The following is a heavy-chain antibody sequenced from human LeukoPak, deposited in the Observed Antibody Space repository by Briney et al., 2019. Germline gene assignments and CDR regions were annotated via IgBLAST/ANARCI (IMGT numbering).Heavy chain of an antibody. D-gene: IGHD2-21*01. V-gene: IGHV3-48*01. Sequence: GGSLRLSCAASGFTFSSYSMNWGRQAPGKGLEWVSYISSSSTIYYSDSVKGRFTISRDKAKNSLYLQMNSLRAEDTAVYYCARDYYGDPLDYWGQGTLVTVSS. CDR3: ARDYYGDPLDY. J-gene: IGHJ4*02. CDR1: GFTFSSYS. CDR2: ISSSSTI.